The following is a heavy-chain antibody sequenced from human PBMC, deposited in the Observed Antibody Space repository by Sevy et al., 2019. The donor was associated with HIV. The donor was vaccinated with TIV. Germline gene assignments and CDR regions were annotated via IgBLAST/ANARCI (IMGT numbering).Heavy chain of an antibody. CDR3: TTLSDIDGDAFDI. CDR2: IKRKTAGGTT. Sequence: GGSLRLSCAASGFTFRNAWMSWVRQAPGKGLEWVGRIKRKTAGGTTDYAAPVKDRFTISRDDSKNTLYLQVNILKIEDTAVYYCTTLSDIDGDAFDIWGQGTMVTVSS. V-gene: IGHV3-15*01. CDR1: GFTFRNAW. J-gene: IGHJ3*02. D-gene: IGHD3-9*01.